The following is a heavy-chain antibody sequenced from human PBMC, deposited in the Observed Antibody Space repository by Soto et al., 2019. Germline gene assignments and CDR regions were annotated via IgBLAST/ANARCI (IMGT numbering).Heavy chain of an antibody. CDR2: ISVSGGST. D-gene: IGHD2-15*01. CDR1: GFTFSSYA. J-gene: IGHJ4*02. CDR3: AKGPCSGGSCEIDY. V-gene: IGHV3-23*01. Sequence: GGSLRLSCAASGFTFSSYAMSWVRQAPGKGLEWVSAISVSGGSTYYADSVKGRFTISRDNSKNTLYLQMNSLRAEDTAVYYCAKGPCSGGSCEIDYWGQGTLVTVSS.